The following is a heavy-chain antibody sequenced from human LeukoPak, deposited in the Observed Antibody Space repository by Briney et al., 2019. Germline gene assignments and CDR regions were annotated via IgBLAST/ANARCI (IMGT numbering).Heavy chain of an antibody. Sequence: PGGSLRLSCGASGFDFGIHAMNWVRQAPGKGLEWVSTIGSADKTYYADSVKGRFTISRDDSKSTLYLQMSSLRVEDTALYLCAKDYLNGNGNYDAFDVWGQGTMVTVSS. CDR1: GFDFGIHA. CDR2: IGSADKT. J-gene: IGHJ3*01. V-gene: IGHV3-23*01. CDR3: AKDYLNGNGNYDAFDV. D-gene: IGHD1-7*01.